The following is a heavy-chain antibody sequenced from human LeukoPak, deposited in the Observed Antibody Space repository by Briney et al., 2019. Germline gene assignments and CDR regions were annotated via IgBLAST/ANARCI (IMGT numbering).Heavy chain of an antibody. CDR3: AKSDHGFWTGYKK. D-gene: IGHD3/OR15-3a*01. V-gene: IGHV3-23*01. Sequence: GGSLRLSCTASGFTFSSYAMNWVRQAPGKGLEWVSGIGAGGTFTYYADSVKGRFTISRDNSRNTLYLQMNSLRADDMAVYYCAKSDHGFWTGYKKWGQGTLVTVSS. CDR1: GFTFSSYA. CDR2: IGAGGTFT. J-gene: IGHJ4*02.